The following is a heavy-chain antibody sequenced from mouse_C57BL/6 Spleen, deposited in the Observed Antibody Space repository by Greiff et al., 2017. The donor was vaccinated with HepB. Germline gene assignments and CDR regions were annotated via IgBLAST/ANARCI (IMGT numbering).Heavy chain of an antibody. CDR2: ISSGGDYI. V-gene: IGHV5-9-1*02. J-gene: IGHJ3*01. Sequence: EVKLEESGEGLVKPGGSLKLSCAASGFTFSSYAMSWVRQTPEKRLEWVAYISSGGDYIYYADTVKGRFTISRDNARNTLYLQMSSLKSEDTAMYYCTRGYDYDVGFAYWGQGTLVTVSA. D-gene: IGHD2-4*01. CDR3: TRGYDYDVGFAY. CDR1: GFTFSSYA.